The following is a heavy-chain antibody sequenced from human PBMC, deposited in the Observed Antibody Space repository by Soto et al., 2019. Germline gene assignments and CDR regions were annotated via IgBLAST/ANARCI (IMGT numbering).Heavy chain of an antibody. CDR2: ISAYNGNT. Sequence: GASVKVSYKASGYTFTSYGISWVRQAPGQGLEWMGWISAYNGNTNYAQKLQGRVTMTTDTSTSTAYMELRSLRSDDTAVYYCARYIVVVPAATPPDYWGQGTLVTVSS. CDR3: ARYIVVVPAATPPDY. CDR1: GYTFTSYG. J-gene: IGHJ4*02. V-gene: IGHV1-18*01. D-gene: IGHD2-2*01.